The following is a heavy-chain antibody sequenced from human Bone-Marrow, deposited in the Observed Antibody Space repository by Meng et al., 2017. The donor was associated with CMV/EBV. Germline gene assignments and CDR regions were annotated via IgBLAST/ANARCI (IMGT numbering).Heavy chain of an antibody. CDR3: ARDEYSSGLGAFDI. V-gene: IGHV3-21*01. D-gene: IGHD6-19*01. CDR2: ISSSSSYI. CDR1: GFTFSSYS. Sequence: GESLKISCAASGFTFSSYSMNWVCQAPGKGLEWVSSISSSSSYIYYADSVKGRFTISRDNAKNSPYLQMNSLRAEDTAVYYCARDEYSSGLGAFDIWGQGTMVTGSS. J-gene: IGHJ3*02.